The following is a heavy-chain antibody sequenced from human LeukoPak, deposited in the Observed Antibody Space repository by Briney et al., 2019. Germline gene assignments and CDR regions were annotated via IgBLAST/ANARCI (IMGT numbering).Heavy chain of an antibody. Sequence: GESLETSCQGSGYSISDYWFGRVRPMPGKGLEWMGSKYPGDSDIRYSPSFQGLVTMSADKSISTAYLQWSSLKASDTGTYYCARHIYDFWSNYDWYSDLWGRGTRVTVSS. CDR2: KYPGDSDI. CDR3: ARHIYDFWSNYDWYSDL. D-gene: IGHD3-3*01. CDR1: GYSISDYW. J-gene: IGHJ2*01. V-gene: IGHV5-51*01.